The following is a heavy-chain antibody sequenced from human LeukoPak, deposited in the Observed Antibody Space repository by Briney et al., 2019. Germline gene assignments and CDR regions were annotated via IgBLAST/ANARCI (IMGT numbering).Heavy chain of an antibody. D-gene: IGHD6-13*01. CDR3: ARVYYSNSYDYWYFDL. CDR2: IFYSGGA. J-gene: IGHJ2*01. Sequence: SETLSLTCTVSGGSIRSYYWSWIRQPPGEGLEWIGYIFYSGGANYNPSLKSRVTISVDTSKNQFSLKLTSVTAADTAVYYCARVYYSNSYDYWYFDLWGRGALVTVSS. V-gene: IGHV4-59*01. CDR1: GGSIRSYY.